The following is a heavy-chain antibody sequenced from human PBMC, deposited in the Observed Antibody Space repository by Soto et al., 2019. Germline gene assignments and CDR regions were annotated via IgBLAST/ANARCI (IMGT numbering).Heavy chain of an antibody. CDR2: IYPGDSDT. J-gene: IGHJ4*02. V-gene: IGHV5-51*01. CDR3: ARLSRGGTSPDYYFDY. Sequence: GESLKISCKGSGYSFTTYWIAWVRQMSGKGLEWMGSIYPGDSDTRYSPSFRGQVTISADKSISTAYLQWSSLKASDSSMFFCARLSRGGTSPDYYFDYWGQGALVTVSS. CDR1: GYSFTTYW.